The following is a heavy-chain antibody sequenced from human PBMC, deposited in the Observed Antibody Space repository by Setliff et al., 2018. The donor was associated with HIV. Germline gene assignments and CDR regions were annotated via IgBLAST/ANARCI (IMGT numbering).Heavy chain of an antibody. CDR3: AHYYYDTSGQPFDY. D-gene: IGHD3-22*01. CDR2: IYHGGTT. J-gene: IGHJ4*02. V-gene: IGHV4-38-2*01. Sequence: SETLSLTCAVSGYSISSGYYWAWIRQPPGKGLEWIGSIYHGGTTYYNPSLKSRGTISEDTSKNQFSLSLSSVTAADTAVYYCAHYYYDTSGQPFDYWGQGTLVTVSS. CDR1: GYSISSGYY.